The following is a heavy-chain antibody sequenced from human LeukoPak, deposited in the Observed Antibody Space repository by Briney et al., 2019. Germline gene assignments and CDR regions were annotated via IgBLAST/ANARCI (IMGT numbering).Heavy chain of an antibody. Sequence: GESLKISCQGSGYNFPIYWIGWVRQMPGQGLEWMGIIYPDDSNTIYGPSFQGQVTISADKSINTAYLEWGSLKASDTAIYYCARQGAAGKYYYYYMDVWGKGTTVTVSS. CDR3: ARQGAAGKYYYYYMDV. CDR2: IYPDDSNT. D-gene: IGHD6-13*01. J-gene: IGHJ6*03. V-gene: IGHV5-51*01. CDR1: GYNFPIYW.